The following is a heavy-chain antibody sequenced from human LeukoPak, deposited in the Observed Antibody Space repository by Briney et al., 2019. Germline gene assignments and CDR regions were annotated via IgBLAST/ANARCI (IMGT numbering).Heavy chain of an antibody. CDR1: GFTFSDYY. J-gene: IGHJ4*02. CDR3: ARDGSHDF. Sequence: GGSLRLSCAASGFTFSDYYMNWIRQAPGKGLEWLSSISSNDKTMYYADSVKGRFTISRDSAKNSLYLQMNSLRAEDTAVYYCARDGSHDFWGQGTLVTVSS. D-gene: IGHD6-13*01. CDR2: ISSNDKTM. V-gene: IGHV3-11*01.